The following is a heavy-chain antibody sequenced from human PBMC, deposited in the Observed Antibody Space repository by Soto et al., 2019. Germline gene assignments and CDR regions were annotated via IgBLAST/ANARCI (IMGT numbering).Heavy chain of an antibody. Sequence: ASVKVSCKASGYTFTGYYMHWVRQAPGQGLEWMGWINPNSGGTNYAQKFQGWVTMTRDTSISTAYMELSRLRSDDTAVYYCARDVGVRNYDSSGQQMGYGYYGMDVWGQGTTVTVSS. D-gene: IGHD3-22*01. CDR3: ARDVGVRNYDSSGQQMGYGYYGMDV. CDR2: INPNSGGT. J-gene: IGHJ6*02. CDR1: GYTFTGYY. V-gene: IGHV1-2*04.